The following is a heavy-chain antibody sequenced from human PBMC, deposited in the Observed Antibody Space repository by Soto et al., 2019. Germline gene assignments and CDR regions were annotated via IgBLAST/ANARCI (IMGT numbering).Heavy chain of an antibody. J-gene: IGHJ5*02. V-gene: IGHV4-34*01. CDR2: INHSGST. D-gene: IGHD2-2*01. CDR1: GGSFSGYY. CDR3: ARGRIVVVPAARRINNWFEP. Sequence: SETLSLTCAVYGGSFSGYYWSWIRQPPGKGLEWIGEINHSGSTNYNPSLKSRVTISVDTSKNQFSLKLSSVTAADTAVYYCARGRIVVVPAARRINNWFEPWGQGTLVTVSS.